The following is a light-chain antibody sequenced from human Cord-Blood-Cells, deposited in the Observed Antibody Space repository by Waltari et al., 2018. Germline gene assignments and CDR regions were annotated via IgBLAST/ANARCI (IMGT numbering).Light chain of an antibody. CDR3: AAWDDSLSGWV. Sequence: QSVLTQPPSASGTPGQRVTIPCSGSSSNIGSNYVYWYQQLPGTAPKLLIYRNKQRPSGVPARFSGSKSGTSASLAISGLRSEDEADYYCAAWDDSLSGWVFGGGTKLTVL. CDR2: RNK. V-gene: IGLV1-47*01. J-gene: IGLJ3*02. CDR1: SSNIGSNY.